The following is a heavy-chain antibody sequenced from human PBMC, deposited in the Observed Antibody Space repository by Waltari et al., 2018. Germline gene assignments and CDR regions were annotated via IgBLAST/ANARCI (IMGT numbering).Heavy chain of an antibody. V-gene: IGHV3-74*03. CDR2: MKTDGTSI. J-gene: IGHJ4*02. Sequence: EVQLVNSGVGLVQPGGSLRLSCAASDFFTDYWLDWVRQAPGKGLVWVSRMKTDGTSITYADSVKGRFTISRDSAKNTYYLQMNSLRAEDTAVYYCTRNPGYWGQGTLVTVSS. CDR1: DFFTDYW. CDR3: TRNPGY.